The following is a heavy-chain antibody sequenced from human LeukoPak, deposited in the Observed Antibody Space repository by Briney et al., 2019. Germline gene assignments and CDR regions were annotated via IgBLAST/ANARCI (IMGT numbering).Heavy chain of an antibody. CDR2: VYSGGTI. V-gene: IGHV3-66*01. CDR1: GFTVRTNY. Sequence: PGGSLRLSCAASGFTVRTNYVRWVRQAPGKGLEWVSVVYSGGTISYADSVKGRFTISRDNSKNTLYLQMNSLRAEDTAVYYCARDPHNSGSGRYFDLWGRGTLVTVSS. CDR3: ARDPHNSGSGRYFDL. D-gene: IGHD3-10*01. J-gene: IGHJ2*01.